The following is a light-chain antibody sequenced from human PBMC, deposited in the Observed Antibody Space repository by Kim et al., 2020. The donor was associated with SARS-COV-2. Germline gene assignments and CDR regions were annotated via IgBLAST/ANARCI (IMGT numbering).Light chain of an antibody. CDR3: NSRDSSGNLVV. CDR1: SLRSYY. V-gene: IGLV3-19*01. CDR2: GKN. J-gene: IGLJ2*01. Sequence: ALGQTVRITWQGDSLRSYYASWYQQKPGQAPVLVIYGKNNRPSGIPDRFAGSSSGNTASLTITGAQAEDEADYYGNSRDSSGNLVVFGGGTQLTVL.